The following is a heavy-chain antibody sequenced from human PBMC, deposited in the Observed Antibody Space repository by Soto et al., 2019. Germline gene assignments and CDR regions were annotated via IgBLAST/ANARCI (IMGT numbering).Heavy chain of an antibody. V-gene: IGHV3-21*01. CDR1: GFTFSSYS. Sequence: EVQLVESGGGLVKPGGSLRLSCAASGFTFSSYSMNWVRQAPGKGLEWVSSISSSSSYIYYADSVKGRFTISRDNAKNSLYLQMNSLRAEDTAVYYCARNEYSSSYYFDYWGQGTLVTVSS. CDR2: ISSSSSYI. J-gene: IGHJ4*02. CDR3: ARNEYSSSYYFDY. D-gene: IGHD6-6*01.